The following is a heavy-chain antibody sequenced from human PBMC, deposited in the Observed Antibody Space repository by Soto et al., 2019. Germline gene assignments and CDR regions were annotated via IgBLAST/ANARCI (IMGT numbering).Heavy chain of an antibody. CDR2: ITSSYTYI. J-gene: IGHJ4*02. Sequence: SLRLSCEVSGFTFSDYTLAWVRQAPGKGLEWVSSITSSYTYIYYADSVKGRFTISRDNAKDSLYLQMDSLRAEDTAVYYCARAYFYDDSGNYYLDYWGQGALVTVSS. D-gene: IGHD3-22*01. CDR1: GFTFSDYT. V-gene: IGHV3-21*01. CDR3: ARAYFYDDSGNYYLDY.